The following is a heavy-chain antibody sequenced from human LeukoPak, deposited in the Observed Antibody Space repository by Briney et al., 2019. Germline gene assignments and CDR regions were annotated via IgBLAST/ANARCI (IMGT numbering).Heavy chain of an antibody. CDR3: ATPDYSSGGYYFDY. D-gene: IGHD6-19*01. CDR2: FDPEDGET. Sequence: ASVKVSCKVSGYTLTELSMHWVPQAPGNGLEWMGGFDPEDGETIYAQKFQGRVTMTEDTSTDTAYMELSSLRSEDTAVYYCATPDYSSGGYYFDYWGQGTLVTVSS. CDR1: GYTLTELS. J-gene: IGHJ4*02. V-gene: IGHV1-24*01.